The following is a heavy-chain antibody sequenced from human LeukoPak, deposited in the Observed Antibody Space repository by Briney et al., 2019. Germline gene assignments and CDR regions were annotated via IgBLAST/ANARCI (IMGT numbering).Heavy chain of an antibody. V-gene: IGHV1-46*01. CDR3: ATYAGPGGVPFDY. D-gene: IGHD3-10*01. CDR2: INPRDGST. Sequence: GASVKVSCKASGFIFSGYYMHWVRQAPGQGLEWMGIINPRDGSTTYTQKFQGRITMTRDMSTSTVYMELTSLISEDTAVYYCATYAGPGGVPFDYWGQGTLVTVSS. J-gene: IGHJ4*02. CDR1: GFIFSGYY.